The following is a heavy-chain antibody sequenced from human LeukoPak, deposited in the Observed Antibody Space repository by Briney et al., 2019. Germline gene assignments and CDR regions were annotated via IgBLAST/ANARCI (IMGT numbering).Heavy chain of an antibody. CDR2: ISSGGSTI. J-gene: IGHJ4*02. CDR1: GFTFSDYY. D-gene: IGHD6-13*01. CDR3: ASRAAAGRCFDY. V-gene: IGHV3-11*01. Sequence: GGSLRLSCAVSGFTFSDYYMSWIRQAPGKGLEWVSYISSGGSTISHADSVEGRFTISRDNAENSLYLQMNSLRAEDTAVYYCASRAAAGRCFDYWGQGTLVTVSS.